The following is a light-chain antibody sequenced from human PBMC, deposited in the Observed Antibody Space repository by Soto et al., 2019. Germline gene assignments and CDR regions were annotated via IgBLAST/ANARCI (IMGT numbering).Light chain of an antibody. CDR3: QQYGSSSWT. V-gene: IGKV3-20*01. J-gene: IGKJ1*01. Sequence: EIVLTQSPGTLSLSPGERATLSCRASQSVSSSYLAWYPQKPGQAPRLLIYGASSRATGIPDRFSGSGSATDLTLTISRLEPEDCAVYYCQQYGSSSWTFGQGTKVEIK. CDR1: QSVSSSY. CDR2: GAS.